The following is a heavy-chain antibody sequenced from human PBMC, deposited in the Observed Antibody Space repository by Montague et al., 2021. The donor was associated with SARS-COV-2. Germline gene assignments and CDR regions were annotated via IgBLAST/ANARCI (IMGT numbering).Heavy chain of an antibody. Sequence: SETLSLTCAVYSGSFSDYYWTWIRQPPGKGLEWIGEINHSGSINYNPSLKSRVSISVDTYKNQFSLKLTSVTAADTAVYYCARGAPTITMIVVVFTGAGWYFDLWGRGTLVTVSS. CDR1: SGSFSDYY. CDR2: INHSGSI. CDR3: ARGAPTITMIVVVFTGAGWYFDL. J-gene: IGHJ2*01. V-gene: IGHV4-34*01. D-gene: IGHD3-22*01.